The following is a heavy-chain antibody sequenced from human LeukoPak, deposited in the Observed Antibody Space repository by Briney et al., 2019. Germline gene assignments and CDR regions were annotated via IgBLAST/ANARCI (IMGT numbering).Heavy chain of an antibody. CDR1: GGTFSSYA. CDR3: AAGGDSSAINNNDAFDI. V-gene: IGHV1-69*05. D-gene: IGHD3-22*01. CDR2: IIPIFGTA. J-gene: IGHJ3*02. Sequence: SVKVSCKASGGTFSSYAISWVRQAPGQGLEWMGGIIPIFGTANYAQKFQGRVTITTDESTSTAYMELSSLRSEDTAVYYCAAGGDSSAINNNDAFDISGQGTMVTVSS.